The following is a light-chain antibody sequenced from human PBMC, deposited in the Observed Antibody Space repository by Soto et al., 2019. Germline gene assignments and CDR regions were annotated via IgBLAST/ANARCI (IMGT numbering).Light chain of an antibody. CDR1: SSNIGTYT. V-gene: IGLV1-44*01. CDR2: SNN. J-gene: IGLJ2*01. CDR3: AAWDASLNGVI. Sequence: QSVLAQPPSASGTPGQRVTISCSGSSSNIGTYTVNWYQQVPGTAPKLLIYSNNQRPSGVPDRFSGSKSGTSASLAISGLQSEDEADYYCAAWDASLNGVIFGGGTKLTVL.